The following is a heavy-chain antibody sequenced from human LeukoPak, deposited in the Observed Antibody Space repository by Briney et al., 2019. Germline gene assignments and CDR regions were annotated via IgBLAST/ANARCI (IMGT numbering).Heavy chain of an antibody. J-gene: IGHJ3*02. Sequence: ASVKVSCKASGYTFTSYYMHWVRQAPGQGLEWMGIINPSGGSTSYAQKFQGRVTMTRDMSTSTDYMELSSLRSEDTAVYYCARESLGSYKTVVIVARGHDAFDMWGQGTMVTVSS. CDR1: GYTFTSYY. D-gene: IGHD3-22*01. V-gene: IGHV1-46*01. CDR2: INPSGGST. CDR3: ARESLGSYKTVVIVARGHDAFDM.